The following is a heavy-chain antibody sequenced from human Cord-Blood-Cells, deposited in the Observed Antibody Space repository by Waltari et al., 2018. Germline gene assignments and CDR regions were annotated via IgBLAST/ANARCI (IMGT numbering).Heavy chain of an antibody. CDR1: GGSFSGYY. J-gene: IGHJ4*02. Sequence: QVQLQQWGAGLLKPSETLSLTCAVYGGSFSGYYWSGIRQPPGKGLEWVGEIKRSGSTNYHPSLKSRVTISVDTSKNQFSLKLSSVTAADTAVYYCARVVENYYDYWGQGTLVTVSS. CDR2: IKRSGST. CDR3: ARVVENYYDY. V-gene: IGHV4-34*01. D-gene: IGHD2-15*01.